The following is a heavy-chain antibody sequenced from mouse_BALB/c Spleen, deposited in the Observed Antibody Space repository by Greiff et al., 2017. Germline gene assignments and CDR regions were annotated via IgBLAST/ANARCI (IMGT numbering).Heavy chain of an antibody. J-gene: IGHJ2*01. D-gene: IGHD1-2*01. V-gene: IGHV3-8*02. CDR3: SRERFTTVTYFDY. CDR2: ISYSGST. Sequence: EVKVVESGPSLVKPSQTLSLTCSVTGDSITSCYWNWIRKFPGKKLEYMGYISYSGSTYYNPSLKSRISITRDTSKNQYYLQLNSVTTEDTATYYCSRERFTTVTYFDYWGQGTTLTVSS. CDR1: GDSITSCY.